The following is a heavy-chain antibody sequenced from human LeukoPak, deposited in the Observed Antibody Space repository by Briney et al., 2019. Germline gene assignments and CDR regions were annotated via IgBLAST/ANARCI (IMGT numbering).Heavy chain of an antibody. Sequence: SGPTLVNPTQTLTLTCTFSGFSLSTSGVGVGWIRQPPGKALEWLALIYWNDDKRYSPSLKSRLTITKDTSKNQVVLTMTNMDPVDTATYYCALSTIFGVVHAFDIWGQGTMVTVSS. V-gene: IGHV2-5*01. CDR2: IYWNDDK. J-gene: IGHJ3*02. D-gene: IGHD3-3*01. CDR3: ALSTIFGVVHAFDI. CDR1: GFSLSTSGVG.